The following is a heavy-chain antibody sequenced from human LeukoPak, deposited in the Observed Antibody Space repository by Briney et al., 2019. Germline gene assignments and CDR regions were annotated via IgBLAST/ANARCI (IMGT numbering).Heavy chain of an antibody. V-gene: IGHV4-34*01. J-gene: IGHJ3*02. CDR3: ARGLGPDVVVVPAVAAAFDI. D-gene: IGHD2-2*01. Sequence: SETLSLTCAVYGGSFSGYYWSWIRQPPGKGLEWIGEINHSGSTNYNPSLKSRVTISVDTSKNQFSLKLSSVTAADTAVYYCARGLGPDVVVVPAVAAAFDIWGQGTMVTDSS. CDR1: GGSFSGYY. CDR2: INHSGST.